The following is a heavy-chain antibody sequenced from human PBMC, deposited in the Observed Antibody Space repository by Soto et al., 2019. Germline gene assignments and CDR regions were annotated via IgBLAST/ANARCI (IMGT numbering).Heavy chain of an antibody. D-gene: IGHD2-21*02. CDR2: ISAYNGNT. J-gene: IGHJ3*02. V-gene: IGHV1-18*01. CDR1: GYSFTSYG. Sequence: DSVKVACKASGYSFTSYGISWVRQAPGQGLEWMGWISAYNGNTNYAQKLQGRVTMTTDTSTSTAYMELRSLRSDDTAVYYRARGSSRVAYCGGDCYSDAFDIWGQGTMVTVSS. CDR3: ARGSSRVAYCGGDCYSDAFDI.